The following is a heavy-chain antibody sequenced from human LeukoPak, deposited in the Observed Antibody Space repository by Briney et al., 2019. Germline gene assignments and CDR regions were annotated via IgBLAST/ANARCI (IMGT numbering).Heavy chain of an antibody. CDR1: GFTFSSYG. V-gene: IGHV3-30*18. J-gene: IGHJ4*02. D-gene: IGHD3/OR15-3a*01. Sequence: GGSLRLSCAASGFTFSSYGMHWVRQAPGKGLEWVAVISYDGSNKYYADSVKGRFTISRDNSKNTLYLQMNSLRAEDTAVYYCAKSLDLDYWGQGTLVTVSS. CDR2: ISYDGSNK. CDR3: AKSLDLDY.